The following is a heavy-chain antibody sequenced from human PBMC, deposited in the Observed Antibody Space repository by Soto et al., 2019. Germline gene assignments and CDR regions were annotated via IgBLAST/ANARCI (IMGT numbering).Heavy chain of an antibody. D-gene: IGHD1-1*01. V-gene: IGHV1-2*04. CDR1: GYIFRAYY. CDR3: ARGETGVHEAFDI. Sequence: QVQLVQSGAEVQKPGASVKVSCKASGYIFRAYYIHWVRQAPGQGLEWMGWINPDSGGTKYAKKFQGWVTMTRETSIRTAYMDLSRLKSDDTAVYYCARGETGVHEAFDIWGQGTTVNVSS. J-gene: IGHJ3*02. CDR2: INPDSGGT.